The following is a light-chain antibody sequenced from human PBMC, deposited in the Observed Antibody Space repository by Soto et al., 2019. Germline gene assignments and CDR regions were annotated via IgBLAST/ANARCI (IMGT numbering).Light chain of an antibody. V-gene: IGKV4-1*01. CDR2: WAS. CDR3: QQYYSTPLT. Sequence: DIVLTPSPDSLAVSLVESPTSKCKSSHIVLYSSNNKNYLAWYQQKPGQPPKLLIYWASTRESGVPDRFSGSGSGTDFTLTISSLQAEDVAVYYCQQYYSTPLTFGGGTKVDIK. J-gene: IGKJ4*01. CDR1: HIVLYSSNNKNY.